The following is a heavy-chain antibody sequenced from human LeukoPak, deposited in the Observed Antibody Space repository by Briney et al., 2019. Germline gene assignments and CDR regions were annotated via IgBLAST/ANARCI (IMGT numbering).Heavy chain of an antibody. CDR1: GFTFSNYG. CDR3: AKTSFSDASGHYYYMDV. CDR2: IRVDGTIK. Sequence: GGSLRLSCAASGFTFSNYGMRWVRQAPGKGLEWVGFIRVDGTIKYYGYSVKGRVTISRDNSQNTVSLQVNNLRTEAPALYYRAKTSFSDASGHYYYMDVWGKGTTVPVFS. V-gene: IGHV3-30*02. J-gene: IGHJ6*03. D-gene: IGHD3-3*01.